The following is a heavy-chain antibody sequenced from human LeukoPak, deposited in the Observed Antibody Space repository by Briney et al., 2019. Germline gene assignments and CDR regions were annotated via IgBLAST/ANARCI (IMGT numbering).Heavy chain of an antibody. J-gene: IGHJ4*02. Sequence: ASVKVSCKASGYTFTDYAIHWVRQAPGQGLEWMGWINPATGDTKYSQKFQGRVTVTSDTSASTAYMELSSLRSEDTAVYYCAREIDRDDYNRFFDYWGQGTLASVSS. D-gene: IGHD5-24*01. CDR3: AREIDRDDYNRFFDY. CDR1: GYTFTDYA. V-gene: IGHV1-3*01. CDR2: INPATGDT.